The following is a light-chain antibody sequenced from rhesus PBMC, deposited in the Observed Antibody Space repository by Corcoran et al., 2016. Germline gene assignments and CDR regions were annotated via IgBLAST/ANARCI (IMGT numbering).Light chain of an antibody. CDR2: GAS. V-gene: IGKV3-24*04. CDR3: LQSSNWPT. J-gene: IGKJ4*01. CDR1: QSVSSY. Sequence: EIVMTQSPATLALSPGERATLSCRASQSVSSYLAWYQQKPGQAPRLLIYGASSRATGIPDRCSGSGSGTGFTLPISSLEPEYVVVYFCLQSSNWPTFGGGTKVDIK.